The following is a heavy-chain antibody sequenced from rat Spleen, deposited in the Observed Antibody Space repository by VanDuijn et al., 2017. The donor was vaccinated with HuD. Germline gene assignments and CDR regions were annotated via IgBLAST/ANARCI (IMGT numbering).Heavy chain of an antibody. D-gene: IGHD1-9*01. J-gene: IGHJ2*01. Sequence: EVQLVESGGGLVQPGRSLKLSCVASGFTFNNYWMNWIRQAPTKGLEWVATISYGDSSGHSSTYYRDSVKGRFTISRDNADSTLSLQMDSLRSEDTATYYCARRHYGYTDYFDYWGQGVMVTVSS. CDR3: ARRHYGYTDYFDY. CDR1: GFTFNNYW. V-gene: IGHV5-29*01. CDR2: ISYGDSSGHSST.